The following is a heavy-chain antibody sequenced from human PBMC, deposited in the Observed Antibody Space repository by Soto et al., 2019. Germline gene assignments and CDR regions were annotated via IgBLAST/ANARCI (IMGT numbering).Heavy chain of an antibody. J-gene: IGHJ3*02. V-gene: IGHV1-69*02. CDR3: ARDPYGNDAFDI. CDR1: GGTFSSYT. D-gene: IGHD4-17*01. Sequence: SVKVSCKASGGTFSSYTIGWVRQAPGQGLEWMGRIIPILGIANYAQKFQGRVTITADKSTSTAYMELSSLRSEDTAVYYCARDPYGNDAFDIWGQGTMVTVSS. CDR2: IIPILGIA.